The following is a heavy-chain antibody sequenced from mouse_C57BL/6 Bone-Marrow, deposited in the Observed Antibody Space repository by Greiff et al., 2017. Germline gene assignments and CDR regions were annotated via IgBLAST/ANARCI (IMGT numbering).Heavy chain of an antibody. Sequence: QVQLKESGPGLVQPSQSLSITCTVSGFSLTSYGVHWVRQSPGQGLEWLGVIWSGGSTDYHAAFISSLSTSKANSKSPVFFKMNRLQADDTAIYYWARKMYYGSSYAMDYWGQGTSVTVSS. V-gene: IGHV2-2*01. CDR1: GFSLTSYG. D-gene: IGHD1-1*01. J-gene: IGHJ4*01. CDR3: ARKMYYGSSYAMDY. CDR2: IWSGGST.